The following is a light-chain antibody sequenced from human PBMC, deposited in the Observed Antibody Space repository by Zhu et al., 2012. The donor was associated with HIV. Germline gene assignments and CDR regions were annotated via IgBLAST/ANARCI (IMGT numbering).Light chain of an antibody. V-gene: IGKV1-5*03. CDR2: EAS. CDR3: QQYYTPSYT. CDR1: QSVYKW. Sequence: DIQLTHSPSFLSASVGDRVTITCRASQSVYKWLAWYQQKPEKAPKLLIYEASSLETGVPSRFSGSGSGTEFTLTISSLQPDDFATYSCQQYYTPSYTFGQGTKLQIK. J-gene: IGKJ2*01.